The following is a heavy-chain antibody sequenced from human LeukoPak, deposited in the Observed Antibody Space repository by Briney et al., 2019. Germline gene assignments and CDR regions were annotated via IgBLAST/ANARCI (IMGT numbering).Heavy chain of an antibody. J-gene: IGHJ4*02. Sequence: SETLSLTCAVYGGSFSGYYWSWIRQPPGKELEWIGEINHSGSTNYNPSLKSRVTISVDTSKNQFSLKLSSVTAADTAVYYCARGRGKYYYDSSGYYYWGQGTLVTVSS. CDR1: GGSFSGYY. CDR3: ARGRGKYYYDSSGYYY. D-gene: IGHD3-22*01. CDR2: INHSGST. V-gene: IGHV4-34*01.